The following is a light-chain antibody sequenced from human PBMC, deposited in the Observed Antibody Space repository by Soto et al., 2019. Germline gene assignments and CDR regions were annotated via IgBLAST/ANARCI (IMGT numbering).Light chain of an antibody. CDR3: QQYNSYPYT. Sequence: DIQVTQSPSTLAASVGDRVTITCWASQSLNDWLAWYQQKPGKAPKLLIYDASSLHSGVPSRFSASGSGTEFALTISSLQPEDFATYYCQQYNSYPYTFGQGTKLEIK. CDR2: DAS. V-gene: IGKV1-5*01. CDR1: QSLNDW. J-gene: IGKJ2*01.